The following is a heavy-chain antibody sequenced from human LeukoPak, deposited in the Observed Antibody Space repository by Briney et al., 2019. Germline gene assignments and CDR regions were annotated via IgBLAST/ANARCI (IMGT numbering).Heavy chain of an antibody. J-gene: IGHJ6*02. CDR2: IYYSGST. D-gene: IGHD1-14*01. CDR1: GGSISSYY. Sequence: SETLSLICTVSGGSISSYYWSWIRQPPGKGLEWIGYIYYSGSTNYNPSLKSRVTISVDTSKNQFSLKLSSVTAADTAVYYCARLPRRRNHDYYYYGMDVWGQGTTVTVSS. CDR3: ARLPRRRNHDYYYYGMDV. V-gene: IGHV4-59*08.